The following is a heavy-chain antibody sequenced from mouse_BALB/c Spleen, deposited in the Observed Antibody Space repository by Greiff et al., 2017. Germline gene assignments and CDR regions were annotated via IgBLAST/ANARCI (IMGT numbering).Heavy chain of an antibody. J-gene: IGHJ2*01. CDR2: ISSGGSYT. CDR3: ARREGSSYVYYFDY. CDR1: GFTFSSYG. D-gene: IGHD1-1*01. Sequence: EVMLVESGGDLVKPGGSLKLSCAASGFTFSSYGMSWVRQTPDKRLEWVATISSGGSYTYYPDSVKGRFTISRDNAKNTLYLQMSSLKSEDTAMYYCARREGSSYVYYFDYWGQGTTLTVSS. V-gene: IGHV5-6*02.